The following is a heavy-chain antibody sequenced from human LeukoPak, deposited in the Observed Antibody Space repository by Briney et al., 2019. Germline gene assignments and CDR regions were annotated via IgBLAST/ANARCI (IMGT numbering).Heavy chain of an antibody. CDR1: GFTFSSYA. V-gene: IGHV3-30*04. J-gene: IGHJ4*02. CDR2: ISYDGSNK. Sequence: GRSLRLSCAASGFTFSSYAMHWVRQAPGKGLEWVAVISYDGSNKYYADSVKGRFTISRDNSKNTLYLQMNSLRAEDTAVYYCARVDSSGWYESDYWGQGTLVTVSS. D-gene: IGHD6-19*01. CDR3: ARVDSSGWYESDY.